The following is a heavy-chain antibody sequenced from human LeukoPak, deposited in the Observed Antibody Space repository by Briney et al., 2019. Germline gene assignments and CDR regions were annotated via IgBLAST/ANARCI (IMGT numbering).Heavy chain of an antibody. CDR1: GYTFTSYD. J-gene: IGHJ5*02. CDR3: ARLTFYSNYVSWFDP. V-gene: IGHV1-8*01. D-gene: IGHD4-11*01. Sequence: GASVKVSCKASGYTFTSYDINWVRQATGQGLEWMGWMDPNSGNTGYAQKFQGRVTMTRNTSISTAYMELSSLRSEDTAVYYCARLTFYSNYVSWFDPWGQGTLVTVSS. CDR2: MDPNSGNT.